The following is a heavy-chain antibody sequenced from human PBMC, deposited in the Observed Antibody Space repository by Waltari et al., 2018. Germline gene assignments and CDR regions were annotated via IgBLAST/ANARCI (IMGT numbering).Heavy chain of an antibody. CDR2: IYHSGST. V-gene: IGHV4-38-2*01. CDR1: GYSISSGYY. CDR3: ASAAPRITIIVVAPVY. J-gene: IGHJ4*02. Sequence: QVQLQESGPGLVKPSETLSLTCPVSGYSISSGYYWGWLRPPPGKGLEWIGSIYHSGSTYYNPSLKSRVTISVDTSKNQFSLKLSSVTAADTAVYYCASAAPRITIIVVAPVYWGQGTLVTVSS. D-gene: IGHD3-22*01.